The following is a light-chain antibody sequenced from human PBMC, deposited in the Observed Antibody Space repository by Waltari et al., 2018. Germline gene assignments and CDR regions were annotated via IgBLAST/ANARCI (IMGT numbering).Light chain of an antibody. Sequence: DILMTHSPDSLALSLRETAAIGCMSIVSVLHASYNNNYLAWYKQKPGQPPKLLIYWASSRASGVPDRFRGSGSETDGYLTINSLQAEDGATYYCQQYISSPPNFGGGTKVQIK. J-gene: IGKJ4*01. CDR1: VSVLHASYNNNY. V-gene: IGKV4-1*01. CDR3: QQYISSPPN. CDR2: WAS.